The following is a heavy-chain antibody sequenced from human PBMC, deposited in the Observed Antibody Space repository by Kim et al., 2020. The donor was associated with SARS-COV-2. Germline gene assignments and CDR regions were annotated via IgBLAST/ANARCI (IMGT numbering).Heavy chain of an antibody. Sequence: SETLSLTCTVSGGSISSGGYYWSWIRQHPGKGLEWIGYIYYSGSTYYNPSLKSRVTISVDTSKNQFSLKLSSVTAADTAVYYCARARNILTGYYKVGYYGMDVWGQGTTVTVSS. CDR3: ARARNILTGYYKVGYYGMDV. D-gene: IGHD3-9*01. CDR2: IYYSGST. J-gene: IGHJ6*02. CDR1: GGSISSGGYY. V-gene: IGHV4-31*03.